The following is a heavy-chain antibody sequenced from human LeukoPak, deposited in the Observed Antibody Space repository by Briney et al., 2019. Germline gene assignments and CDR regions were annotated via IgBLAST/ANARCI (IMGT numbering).Heavy chain of an antibody. D-gene: IGHD2-8*01. CDR3: AREGIYCVNGVCYLDY. CDR2: ISWNGGNT. J-gene: IGHJ4*02. Sequence: GGSLRLSCAASGFKFDDYGMSWVRQAPGKGLEWVSGISWNGGNTGYADSVKGRFTISRDNAKNSLFLQVNSLRADDTAFYYCAREGIYCVNGVCYLDYWGQGTLVTVSS. V-gene: IGHV3-20*04. CDR1: GFKFDDYG.